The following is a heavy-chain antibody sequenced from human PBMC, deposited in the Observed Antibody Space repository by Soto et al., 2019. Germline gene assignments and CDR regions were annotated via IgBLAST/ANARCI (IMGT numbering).Heavy chain of an antibody. V-gene: IGHV3-7*05. CDR3: ATTSGGFFDN. J-gene: IGHJ4*02. D-gene: IGHD1-1*01. CDR1: GFSFSVYW. Sequence: GGSLRLSCAASGFSFSVYWMSWVRQSPGKGLEWVANIKQGGSEKYYVDSVRGRFTISRDNANNSLYLQTNSLRAEDTAVYYCATTSGGFFDNWGQGTPVTVSS. CDR2: IKQGGSEK.